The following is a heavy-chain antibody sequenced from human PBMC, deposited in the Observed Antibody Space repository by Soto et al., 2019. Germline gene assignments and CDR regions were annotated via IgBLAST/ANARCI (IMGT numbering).Heavy chain of an antibody. V-gene: IGHV4-61*01. D-gene: IGHD3-3*01. CDR1: GASVNSENYY. Sequence: SETLSLTCTVSGASVNSENYYWSWIRQPPGKGLEWIGYVYYSGSTNYNPSLKSRATISLDTYENQFSLKMTSMTSADTAFYYCARRVLRFLQWFEPWGQGTLVSVS. CDR2: VYYSGST. CDR3: ARRVLRFLQWFEP. J-gene: IGHJ5*02.